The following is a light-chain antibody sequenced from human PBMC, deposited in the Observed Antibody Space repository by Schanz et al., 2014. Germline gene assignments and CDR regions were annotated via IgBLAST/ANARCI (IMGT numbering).Light chain of an antibody. J-gene: IGKJ2*01. V-gene: IGKV3-15*01. CDR3: QQYGSSPLYT. CDR1: QSVSSN. CDR2: GAS. Sequence: EIVMTQSPATLSVSPGERATLSCRASQSVSSNLAWYQLKPGQAPRLLIYGASTRATGIPARFSGSGSGTEFTLTISSLQSEDFAVYYCQQYGSSPLYTFGQGTKLEIK.